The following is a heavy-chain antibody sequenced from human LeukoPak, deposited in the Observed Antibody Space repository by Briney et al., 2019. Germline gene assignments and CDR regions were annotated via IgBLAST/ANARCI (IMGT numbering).Heavy chain of an antibody. CDR1: GGSISSYY. D-gene: IGHD3-10*01. V-gene: IGHV4-59*01. J-gene: IGHJ4*02. CDR3: ARGSGTWATFDY. Sequence: PSETLSLTCTVSGGSISSYYWSWIRQPPGKGLEWIGYIYYSGSTNYNPSLKSRVTISVDTSKNQFSLKLSSVTAADTAVYYCARGSGTWATFDYWGQGTLVTVSS. CDR2: IYYSGST.